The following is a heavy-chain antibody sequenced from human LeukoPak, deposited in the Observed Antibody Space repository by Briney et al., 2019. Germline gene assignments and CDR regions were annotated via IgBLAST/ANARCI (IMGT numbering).Heavy chain of an antibody. J-gene: IGHJ3*02. Sequence: PSETLSLTCTVSGVSISSSSYYWGWIRQPPGKGLEWIGSIYYSGSTYYNPSLKSRVTISVDTSKNQFSLKLSSVTAADTAVYYRARAPYRTMWTPDAFDIWGQGTMVTVSS. CDR3: ARAPYRTMWTPDAFDI. CDR2: IYYSGST. CDR1: GVSISSSSYY. V-gene: IGHV4-39*07. D-gene: IGHD3-10*02.